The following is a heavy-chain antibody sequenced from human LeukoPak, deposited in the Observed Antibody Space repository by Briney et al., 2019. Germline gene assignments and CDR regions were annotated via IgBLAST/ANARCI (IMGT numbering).Heavy chain of an antibody. J-gene: IGHJ4*02. CDR1: GYTFTGYY. CDR3: ARHSGSYSAADY. CDR2: INPNSGGT. V-gene: IGHV1-2*02. D-gene: IGHD1-26*01. Sequence: ASVKVSCKASGYTFTGYYMHWVRQAPGQGLEWMGWINPNSGGTNYAQKFQGRVTMTRDTSISTAYMELSRLRSDDTAVYYCARHSGSYSAADYWGQGTLVTVSS.